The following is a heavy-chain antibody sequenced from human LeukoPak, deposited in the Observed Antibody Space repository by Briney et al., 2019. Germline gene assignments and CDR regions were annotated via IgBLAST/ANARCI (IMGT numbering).Heavy chain of an antibody. Sequence: GGSLRLSCAASGFTFSYYGMNWVRQAPGKGLEWVSVISGSGGTTYYADSVKGRFTISRDNSKNTLYLQMNSLRAEDTAVYYCAKSGITFGGPFDYWGQGTLVTVSS. J-gene: IGHJ4*02. CDR2: ISGSGGTT. V-gene: IGHV3-23*01. CDR3: AKSGITFGGPFDY. CDR1: GFTFSYYG. D-gene: IGHD3-16*01.